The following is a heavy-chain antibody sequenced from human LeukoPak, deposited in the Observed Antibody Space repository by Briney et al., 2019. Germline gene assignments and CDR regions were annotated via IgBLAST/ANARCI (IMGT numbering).Heavy chain of an antibody. D-gene: IGHD1-26*01. CDR3: ARRPIVGSTGFYFDP. CDR2: IYYGGSP. CDR1: GGSISTTTNS. J-gene: IGHJ5*02. V-gene: IGHV4-39*01. Sequence: PSETLSLTCNVSGGSISTTTNSWGWASIRQRPTKGLEWIGSIYYGGSPYYTSSLKSRVTISVHTSKNQFSLKLASLTAADTAVYYCARRPIVGSTGFYFDPWGPGTLVTVSS.